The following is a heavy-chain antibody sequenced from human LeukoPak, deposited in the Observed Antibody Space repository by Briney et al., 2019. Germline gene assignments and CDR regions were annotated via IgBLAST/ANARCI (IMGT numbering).Heavy chain of an antibody. CDR1: GFTFSRHS. Sequence: PGGSLRLSCAASGFTFSRHSMHWVRQAPGKGLEFVSVISGNGGSTYYANSVKGRFIISRDNSKNTLYLQMGSLRAEDMAVYYCAREEYSYTPYDAFDIWGQGTMVTVSS. D-gene: IGHD6-6*01. CDR2: ISGNGGST. V-gene: IGHV3-64*01. CDR3: AREEYSYTPYDAFDI. J-gene: IGHJ3*02.